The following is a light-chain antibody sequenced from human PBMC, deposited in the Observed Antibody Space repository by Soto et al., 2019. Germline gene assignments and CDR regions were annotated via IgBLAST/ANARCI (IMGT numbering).Light chain of an antibody. CDR2: GAS. CDR1: QSINRN. V-gene: IGKV3-15*01. CDR3: QQYNNWPLT. J-gene: IGKJ4*01. Sequence: EIVMTQSPATLSVSPGERATLSCRTSQSINRNLAWYQQKPGQAPRLLIHGASTRATGIPARFSGSGSGTEFTLTISSLQFEDLAVYYCQQYNNWPLTFGGGTKVEIE.